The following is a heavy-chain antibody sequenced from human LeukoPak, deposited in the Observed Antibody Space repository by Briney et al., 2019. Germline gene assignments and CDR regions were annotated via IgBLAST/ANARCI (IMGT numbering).Heavy chain of an antibody. D-gene: IGHD4-11*01. CDR2: IYHSGST. V-gene: IGHV4-4*02. CDR1: GGSISSSNW. Sequence: TSSGTLSLTCAVSGGSISSSNWWSWVRQPPGKGLEWIGEIYHSGSTNYNPSLKSRVTISVDKSKNHFSLKLSSVTAADTAVYYCARTVTTLSSYYYYYMDVWGKGTTVTVSS. J-gene: IGHJ6*03. CDR3: ARTVTTLSSYYYYYMDV.